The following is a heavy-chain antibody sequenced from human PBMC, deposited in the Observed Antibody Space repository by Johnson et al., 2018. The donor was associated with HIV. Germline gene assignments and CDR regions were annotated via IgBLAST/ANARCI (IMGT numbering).Heavy chain of an antibody. CDR3: AKDYSGSYVHAFDS. J-gene: IGHJ3*02. CDR2: IRYDGSNK. CDR1: GFTFSSYG. Sequence: QVQLVESGGGVVQPGGSLRLSCAASGFTFSSYGMHWVRQAPGKGLEWVAFIRYDGSNKYYADSVKGRFTISRDNSKNTLYLQMNSLRAEDTAVYYCAKDYSGSYVHAFDSWGQGTMVTVSS. D-gene: IGHD1-26*01. V-gene: IGHV3-30*02.